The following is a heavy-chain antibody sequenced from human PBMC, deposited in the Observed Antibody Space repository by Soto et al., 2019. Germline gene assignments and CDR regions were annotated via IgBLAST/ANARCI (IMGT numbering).Heavy chain of an antibody. Sequence: SVKFSCKASGGTFSSYAISWVRQAPGQGLEWMGGIIPIFGTANYAQKFQGRVTITADKSTSTAYMELSSLRSEDTAVYYCARDSIGRRWLQPIPYYFDYWGQGTLVT. V-gene: IGHV1-69*06. J-gene: IGHJ4*02. CDR1: GGTFSSYA. CDR3: ARDSIGRRWLQPIPYYFDY. D-gene: IGHD2-2*02. CDR2: IIPIFGTA.